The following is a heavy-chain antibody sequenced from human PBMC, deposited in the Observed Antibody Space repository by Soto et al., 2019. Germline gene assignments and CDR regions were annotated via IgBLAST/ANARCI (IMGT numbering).Heavy chain of an antibody. CDR1: GGTFSNFA. CDR2: IIPVFGTP. D-gene: IGHD3-22*01. V-gene: IGHV1-69*01. CDR3: ASGRDGYFYFEY. J-gene: IGHJ4*02. Sequence: QVPLVQSGAEVKKPGSSVKVSCKASGGTFSNFAISWVRQAPGQGLEWMGGIIPVFGTPNYSQKFQDRSTITADESASTAYMELSNLGSKDTAVYYCASGRDGYFYFEYWGQGTLVTVSS.